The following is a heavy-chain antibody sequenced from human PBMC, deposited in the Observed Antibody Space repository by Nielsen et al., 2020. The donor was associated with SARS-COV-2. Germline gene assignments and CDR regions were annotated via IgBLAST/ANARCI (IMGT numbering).Heavy chain of an antibody. Sequence: GESLKISCAASGFTLSTHGMHWVRQAPGKGLEWVAAISYDGSNKYYVDSVKGRFTISRDNSKNTLYLQMSSLREEDTAVYYCAKDWTAIVVVPSGGVDYWGQGTLVTVSS. J-gene: IGHJ4*02. CDR2: ISYDGSNK. D-gene: IGHD2-15*01. V-gene: IGHV3-30*18. CDR1: GFTLSTHG. CDR3: AKDWTAIVVVPSGGVDY.